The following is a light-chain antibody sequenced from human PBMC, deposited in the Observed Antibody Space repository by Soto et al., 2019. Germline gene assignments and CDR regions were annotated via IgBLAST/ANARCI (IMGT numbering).Light chain of an antibody. Sequence: VLTQSPGTLSLSPGERATLSCRASQSVRGNYLAWYQQRPGQAPRLLIHGASIRATGIPGRFSGSGSGTDFTLTISRLEPEDFAVYYCQQYGSSPPKLTFGGGTKVEIK. CDR3: QQYGSSPPKLT. V-gene: IGKV3-20*01. CDR1: QSVRGNY. CDR2: GAS. J-gene: IGKJ4*01.